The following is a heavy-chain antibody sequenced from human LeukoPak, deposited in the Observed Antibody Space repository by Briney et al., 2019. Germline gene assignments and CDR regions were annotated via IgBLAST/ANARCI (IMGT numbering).Heavy chain of an antibody. J-gene: IGHJ6*02. Sequence: GASVKVSCKASGYTFTGYYMHWVRQAPGQGLEWMGWINPNSGGTNYAQKFQGRVTMTRDTSISTAYMELSRLRSDDTAVYYCARGRFFVRGSYGMDVWGQGTTVTVSS. CDR1: GYTFTGYY. V-gene: IGHV1-2*02. D-gene: IGHD1-26*01. CDR3: ARGRFFVRGSYGMDV. CDR2: INPNSGGT.